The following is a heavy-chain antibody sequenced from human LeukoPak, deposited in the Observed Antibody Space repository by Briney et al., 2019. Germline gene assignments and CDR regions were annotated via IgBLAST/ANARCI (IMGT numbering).Heavy chain of an antibody. J-gene: IGHJ4*02. CDR2: IIPILGIA. D-gene: IGHD1-26*01. CDR1: GGTFSSYA. CDR3: ARPSGSYYGPFDY. Sequence: SVKVSCKASGGTFSSYAISWVRQAPGQGLEWMGRIIPILGIANYAQKFQGRATITADKSTSTAYMELSSLRSEDTAVYYCARPSGSYYGPFDYWGQGTLVTVSS. V-gene: IGHV1-69*04.